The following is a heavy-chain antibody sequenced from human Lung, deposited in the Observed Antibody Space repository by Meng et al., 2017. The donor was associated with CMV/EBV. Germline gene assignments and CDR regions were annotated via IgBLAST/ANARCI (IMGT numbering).Heavy chain of an antibody. CDR2: ISGSGGST. Sequence: GEXXTISCAASGFTFNNYAMTWVRQAPGKGLEWVSAISGSGGSTHYADSVKGRFTISRDNSKSTLYLQMSSLRDEDTAVYYCAKVGPVYCTSTSCYLVRGLLDYXRQGXLVTVSS. J-gene: IGHJ4*02. CDR1: GFTFNNYA. CDR3: AKVGPVYCTSTSCYLVRGLLDY. V-gene: IGHV3-23*01. D-gene: IGHD2-2*01.